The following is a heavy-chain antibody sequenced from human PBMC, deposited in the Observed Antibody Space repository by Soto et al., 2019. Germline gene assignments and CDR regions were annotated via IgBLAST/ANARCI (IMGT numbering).Heavy chain of an antibody. CDR3: AAGEASSRNLAPYYLDF. V-gene: IGHV4-59*01. J-gene: IGHJ4*02. Sequence: SETLSLTCTVSGGSMRNYFWTWIRQPPGKGLEWIGYIHYSGTTSFFPSYNPSLRSRVTISEDTSKNQFSLKLLSVTTADTAVYFCAAGEASSRNLAPYYLDFWGQGTLVTV. CDR1: GGSMRNYF. CDR2: IHYSGTT. D-gene: IGHD6-13*01.